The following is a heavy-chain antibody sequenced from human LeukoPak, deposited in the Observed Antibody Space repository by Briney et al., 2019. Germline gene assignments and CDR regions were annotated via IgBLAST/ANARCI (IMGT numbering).Heavy chain of an antibody. J-gene: IGHJ4*02. CDR1: GGSFSGYY. Sequence: SETLSLTGAVYGGSFSGYYWSWIRQRPGKGLEWIGEINHSGSTNYNPSLKSRVTISVDTSKNQFSLKLTSVTAADTAVYYCATAVGTDGYNLWVYWGQGTLVTVSS. CDR2: INHSGST. D-gene: IGHD5-24*01. CDR3: ATAVGTDGYNLWVY. V-gene: IGHV4-34*01.